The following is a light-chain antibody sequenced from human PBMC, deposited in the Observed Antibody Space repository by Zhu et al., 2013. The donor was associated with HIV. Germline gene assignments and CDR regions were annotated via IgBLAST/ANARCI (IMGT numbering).Light chain of an antibody. J-gene: IGKJ3*01. CDR3: QHVNSNAA. Sequence: DIQLTQSPSFVSASVRDRVTITCRASQDIGRYLAWYQQRPGKAPELLVYAASTLQDGVPSRFAGRGSGTEFTLTITSLQPDDFATYYCQHVNSNAAFGPGTKVDV. CDR1: QDIGRY. CDR2: AAS. V-gene: IGKV1-9*01.